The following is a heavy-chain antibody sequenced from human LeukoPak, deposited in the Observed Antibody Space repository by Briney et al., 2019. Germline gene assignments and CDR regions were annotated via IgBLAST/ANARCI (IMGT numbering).Heavy chain of an antibody. D-gene: IGHD3-22*01. V-gene: IGHV3-23*01. CDR3: ARDSSDDFDL. CDR2: IAGVGGAT. J-gene: IGHJ2*01. Sequence: GGSLRLSCAASGFTFSNYAMTWVRQAPGKGLEWVSSIAGVGGATFYADSARGRFTVSRDNSKNTLYLQMNSLRAEDTAVYYCARDSSDDFDLWGRGTLVTVSS. CDR1: GFTFSNYA.